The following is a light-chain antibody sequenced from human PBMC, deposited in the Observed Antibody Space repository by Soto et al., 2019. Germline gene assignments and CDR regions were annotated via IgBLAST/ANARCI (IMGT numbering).Light chain of an antibody. CDR3: SSYTSTSSGV. V-gene: IGLV2-14*01. CDR1: SSDLGAYNY. CDR2: EVS. J-gene: IGLJ3*02. Sequence: QSVLTQPASVSGSPGQSITISCTGTSSDLGAYNYVSWYQQHPGKAPKLIIYEVSNRPSGVSNRFSGSKSDNTASLTISGLQTEDEADYYCSSYTSTSSGVFGGGTKLTVL.